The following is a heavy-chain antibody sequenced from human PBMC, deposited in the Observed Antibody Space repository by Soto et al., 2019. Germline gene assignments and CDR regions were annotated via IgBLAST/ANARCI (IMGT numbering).Heavy chain of an antibody. V-gene: IGHV3-30*18. CDR2: ISYDGSNK. J-gene: IGHJ6*02. CDR1: GFTFSSYG. CDR3: AKAIAARFLVRDGMDV. Sequence: GGSLRLSCAASGFTFSSYGMHWVRQAPGKGLEWVAVISYDGSNKYYADSVKGRFTISRDNSKNTLYLQMNSLRAEDTAVYYCAKAIAARFLVRDGMDVWGQGTTVTVSS. D-gene: IGHD6-6*01.